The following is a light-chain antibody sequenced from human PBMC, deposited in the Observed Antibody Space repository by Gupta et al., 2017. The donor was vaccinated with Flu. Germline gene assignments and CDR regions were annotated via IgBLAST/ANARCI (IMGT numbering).Light chain of an antibody. J-gene: IGKJ4*01. CDR3: QQYDNVPLT. CDR1: HDINNN. CDR2: DAS. Sequence: DIQMTQSPSSLSASVGDRVTITCQASHDINNNLNWYQQKPGKAPKLLIYDASNLETGVPSRFSGSGYGTDFTFTISSLQPDDVATYYCQQYDNVPLTFGGGTKVEIK. V-gene: IGKV1-33*01.